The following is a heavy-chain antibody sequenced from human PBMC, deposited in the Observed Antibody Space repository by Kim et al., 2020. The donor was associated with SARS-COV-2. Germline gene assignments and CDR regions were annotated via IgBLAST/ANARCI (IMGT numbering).Heavy chain of an antibody. J-gene: IGHJ4*02. D-gene: IGHD3-9*01. V-gene: IGHV1-69*04. CDR1: GGTFSSYA. CDR2: IIPILGIA. CDR3: ARVRYFDWLLREYYFDY. Sequence: SVKVSCKASGGTFSSYAISWVRQAPGQXLXWMGRIIPILGIANYAQKFQGRVTITADKSTSTAYMELSSLRSEDTAVYYCARVRYFDWLLREYYFDYWGQGTLVTVSS.